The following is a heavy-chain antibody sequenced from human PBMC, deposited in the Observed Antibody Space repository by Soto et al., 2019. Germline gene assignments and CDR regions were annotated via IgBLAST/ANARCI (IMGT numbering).Heavy chain of an antibody. J-gene: IGHJ4*02. CDR2: ISSSSSYI. CDR3: ARVDYDILTGSLTN. CDR1: GFTFSSYS. D-gene: IGHD3-9*01. Sequence: PVGSLRLSCAASGFTFSSYSMNWVRQAPGKGLEWVSSISSSSSYIYYADSVKGRFTISRDNAKNSLYLQMNSLRAEDTAVYYCARVDYDILTGSLTNWGQGTLVTVSS. V-gene: IGHV3-21*01.